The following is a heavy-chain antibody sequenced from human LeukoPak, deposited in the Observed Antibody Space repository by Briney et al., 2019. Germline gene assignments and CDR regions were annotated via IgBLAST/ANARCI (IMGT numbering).Heavy chain of an antibody. D-gene: IGHD6-19*01. CDR1: GGSISSGSYY. CDR3: ARGKWLVYFDY. Sequence: SETLSLTCTVSGGSISSGSYYWGWIRQPPGTGLEWIGSIYHSGSTYYSPSLKSRVTISVDTSKNQFSLKLSSVTAADTAVYYCARGKWLVYFDYWGQGTLVTVSS. CDR2: IYHSGST. J-gene: IGHJ4*02. V-gene: IGHV4-39*07.